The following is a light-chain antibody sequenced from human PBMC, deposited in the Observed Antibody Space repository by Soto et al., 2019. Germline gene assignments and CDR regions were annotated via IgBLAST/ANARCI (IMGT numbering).Light chain of an antibody. CDR3: NSYTTNSNRV. CDR2: EVT. Sequence: QSALTQPASVSGSPGRSITISCTGTSSDVGGYNYVSWYQQHPGKAPKLMIYEVTNRPSGVSSRFSASKSGNTASLTISGLQAEDEADYYCNSYTTNSNRVFGTGTKLTVL. J-gene: IGLJ1*01. V-gene: IGLV2-14*01. CDR1: SSDVGGYNY.